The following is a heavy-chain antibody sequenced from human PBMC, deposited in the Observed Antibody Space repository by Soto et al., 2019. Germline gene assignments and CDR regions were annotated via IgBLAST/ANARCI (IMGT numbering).Heavy chain of an antibody. Sequence: ASVKVSCKASGYTFTSYAIHWVRQAPGQRLEWMGWINAGNGNTKYSQKFQGRVTITRDTSASTAYMELSSLRSEDTAVYYCARRGKAAANTNLNWFDPWGQGTLVTVSS. D-gene: IGHD6-13*01. CDR3: ARRGKAAANTNLNWFDP. J-gene: IGHJ5*02. CDR1: GYTFTSYA. CDR2: INAGNGNT. V-gene: IGHV1-3*01.